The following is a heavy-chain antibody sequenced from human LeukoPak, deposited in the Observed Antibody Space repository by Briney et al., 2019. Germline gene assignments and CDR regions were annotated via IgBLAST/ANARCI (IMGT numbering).Heavy chain of an antibody. CDR2: IIPILGIA. CDR1: GGTSSSYA. J-gene: IGHJ4*02. D-gene: IGHD3-9*01. V-gene: IGHV1-69*04. CDR3: ARGHYDILTGYYTKIDY. Sequence: SVKVSCKASGGTSSSYAISWVRQAPGQGLEWMGRIIPILGIANYAQKFQGRVTITADKSTSTAYMELSSLRSEDTAVYYCARGHYDILTGYYTKIDYWGQGTLVTVSS.